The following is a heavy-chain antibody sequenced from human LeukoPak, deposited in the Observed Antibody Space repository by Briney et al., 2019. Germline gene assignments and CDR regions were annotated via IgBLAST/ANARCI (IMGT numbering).Heavy chain of an antibody. Sequence: ASVKVSCTASGYTFTGYYMHWVRQAPGQGLEWMGWINPNSGGTNYAQKFQGRVTMTRDTSISTAYMELSRLRSDDTAVYYCASHYYYDSNFDYWGQGTLVTVSS. CDR2: INPNSGGT. CDR1: GYTFTGYY. J-gene: IGHJ4*02. D-gene: IGHD3-22*01. CDR3: ASHYYYDSNFDY. V-gene: IGHV1-2*02.